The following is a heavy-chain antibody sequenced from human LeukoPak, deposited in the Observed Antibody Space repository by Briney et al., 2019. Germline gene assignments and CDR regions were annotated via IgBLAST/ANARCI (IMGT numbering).Heavy chain of an antibody. CDR2: IKQEGSEK. CDR1: GFTFSSYW. CDR3: ARVYSSSSGRALDY. J-gene: IGHJ4*02. Sequence: GGPLRLSCAASGFTFSSYWMSWVRQAPGKGLEWVANIKQEGSEKSYVDSVKGRFTISRDNAKNSLYLQMNSLRAEDTAVYFCARVYSSSSGRALDYWGQGTLVTVSS. D-gene: IGHD6-6*01. V-gene: IGHV3-7*03.